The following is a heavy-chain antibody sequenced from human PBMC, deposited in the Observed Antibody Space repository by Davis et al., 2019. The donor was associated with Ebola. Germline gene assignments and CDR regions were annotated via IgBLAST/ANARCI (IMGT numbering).Heavy chain of an antibody. Sequence: SLKISCAASGFTFSSSVMHWVRQAPGKGLEWVSGLNWNSNNIGYADSVKGRFTISRDNAKNSLYLQMNSLRLEDTALYYCAKDMAAVASRGLDVWGQGTTVIVSS. D-gene: IGHD6-19*01. CDR2: LNWNSNNI. CDR3: AKDMAAVASRGLDV. CDR1: GFTFSSSV. J-gene: IGHJ6*02. V-gene: IGHV3-9*01.